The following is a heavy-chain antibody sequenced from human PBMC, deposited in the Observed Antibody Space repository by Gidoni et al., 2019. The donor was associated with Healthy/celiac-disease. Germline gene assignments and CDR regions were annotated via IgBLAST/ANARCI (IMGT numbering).Heavy chain of an antibody. J-gene: IGHJ3*02. V-gene: IGHV3-23*01. CDR1: GFTFSSYA. CDR3: AKLKPLAGYSSGWYFPRDDAFDI. Sequence: EVQLLESGGGLVQPGGSLRLSCAASGFTFSSYAMSWVRQAPGTGLEWVSAISGSGGSTYYADSVKGRFTISRDNSKNTLYLQMNSLRAEDTAVYYCAKLKPLAGYSSGWYFPRDDAFDIWGQGTMVTVSS. D-gene: IGHD6-19*01. CDR2: ISGSGGST.